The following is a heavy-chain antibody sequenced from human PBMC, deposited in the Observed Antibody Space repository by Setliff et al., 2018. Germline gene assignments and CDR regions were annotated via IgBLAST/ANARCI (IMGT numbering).Heavy chain of an antibody. CDR2: INHYGST. J-gene: IGHJ3*02. V-gene: IGHV4-34*01. CDR1: GDSFSDYY. D-gene: IGHD3-10*01. Sequence: SETLSLTCAVYGDSFSDYYWSWIRQPPGKGLEWIGEINHYGSTNYKSSLRSRVTISLDTSENQFSLKLSSVTAADTAVYYCARRWNFGPYGSGIHDGFDMWGQGTMVTVSS. CDR3: ARRWNFGPYGSGIHDGFDM.